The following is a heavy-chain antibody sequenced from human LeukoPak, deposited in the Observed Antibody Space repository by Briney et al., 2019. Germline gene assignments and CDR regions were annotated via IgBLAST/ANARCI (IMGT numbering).Heavy chain of an antibody. Sequence: ASVKVSCKASGGTFSSYAISWVRQAPGQGLEWMGGIIPIFGTANYAQKLQGRVTMTTDTSTSTAYMELRSLRSDDTAVYYCARDANDFWSGQTNWFDPWGQGTLVTVSS. J-gene: IGHJ5*02. V-gene: IGHV1-69*05. D-gene: IGHD3-3*01. CDR1: GGTFSSYA. CDR3: ARDANDFWSGQTNWFDP. CDR2: IIPIFGTA.